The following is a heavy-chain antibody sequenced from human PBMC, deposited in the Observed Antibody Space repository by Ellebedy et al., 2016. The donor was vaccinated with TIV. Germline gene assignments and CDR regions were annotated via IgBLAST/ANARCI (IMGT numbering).Heavy chain of an antibody. CDR3: AKPPEQWLIHTGLDS. Sequence: PGGSLRLSCAASGFTFSTYWMHWVRQAPGKGLMWVSRINTDGSSTGYADSVKGRFTISRDNSKNTLYLQMNSLRAEDMAIYYCAKPPEQWLIHTGLDSWGQGTLVTVAS. D-gene: IGHD6-19*01. J-gene: IGHJ4*02. V-gene: IGHV3-74*01. CDR2: INTDGSST. CDR1: GFTFSTYW.